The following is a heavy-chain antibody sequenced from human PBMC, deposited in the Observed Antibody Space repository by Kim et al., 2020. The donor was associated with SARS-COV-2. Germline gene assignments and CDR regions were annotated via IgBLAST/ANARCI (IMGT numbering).Heavy chain of an antibody. CDR2: IKEDGSAQ. V-gene: IGHV3-7*03. J-gene: IGHJ6*02. CDR1: GFTLTKYW. Sequence: GGSLRLSCTASGFTLTKYWMTWVRQAPGKGLEWVATIKEDGSAQHYVDSVKGRFTISRDNAKNSLYVQMNNLRVEDTAVYYCARMGGTGYFGMAVWGHGTTVIVSS. D-gene: IGHD3-10*01. CDR3: ARMGGTGYFGMAV.